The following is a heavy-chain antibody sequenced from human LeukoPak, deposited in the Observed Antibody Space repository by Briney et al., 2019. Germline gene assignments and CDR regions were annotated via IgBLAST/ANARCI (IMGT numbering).Heavy chain of an antibody. V-gene: IGHV3-7*01. D-gene: IGHD1-26*01. Sequence: QPGESLRLSCVASGFTFSDYWMTWVRQAPGKGLEWVANIKQDGSDKKYVDSVKGRFTISRDNAKNSLYLQMDSLRDEDTAVYYCARGGGDYWGQGTLVTITS. CDR3: ARGGGDY. J-gene: IGHJ4*02. CDR2: IKQDGSDK. CDR1: GFTFSDYW.